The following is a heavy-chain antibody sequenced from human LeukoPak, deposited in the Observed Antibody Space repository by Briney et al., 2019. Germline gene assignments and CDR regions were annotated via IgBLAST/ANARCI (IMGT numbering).Heavy chain of an antibody. CDR1: GGSISSSSYY. D-gene: IGHD6-13*01. J-gene: IGHJ6*03. CDR2: INHSGST. CDR3: ARRRIPGYSSSWDYYYYYMDV. V-gene: IGHV4-39*07. Sequence: SETLSLTCAVSGGSISSSSYYWSWIRQPPGKGLEWIGEINHSGSTNYNPSLKSRVTISVDTSKNQFSLKLSSVTAADTAVYYCARRRIPGYSSSWDYYYYYMDVWGKGTTVTVSS.